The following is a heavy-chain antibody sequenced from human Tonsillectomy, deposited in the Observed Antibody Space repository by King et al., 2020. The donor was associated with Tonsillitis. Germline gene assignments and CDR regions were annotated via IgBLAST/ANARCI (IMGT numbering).Heavy chain of an antibody. D-gene: IGHD3-10*01. Sequence: VQLVESGGGLVQPGGSLRLSCAASGFLLSDYWMTWVRQAPGKGLEWVANIKQDGSRKNYVDSVEGRFTISRDNAEDSVYLQMNSLRAEDTAVYYCTRDVTPYDFIFYYNGLKSGGQGKLVTVS. CDR2: IKQDGSRK. J-gene: IGHJ5*01. CDR1: GFLLSDYW. CDR3: TRDVTPYDFIFYYNGLKS. V-gene: IGHV3-7*03.